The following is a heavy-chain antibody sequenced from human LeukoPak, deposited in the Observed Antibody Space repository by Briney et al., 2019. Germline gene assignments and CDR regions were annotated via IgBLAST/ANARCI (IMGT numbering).Heavy chain of an antibody. J-gene: IGHJ4*02. CDR2: ISYDGSNK. Sequence: GGSLRLSCAASGFTFSSYAMHWVRQAPGKGLEWVAVISYDGSNKYYADSVKGRFTISRDNSKNTLYLQMNSLRAEDTAVYYCAKDRSDSGEEPLDFWGLGTLVTVSS. V-gene: IGHV3-30*04. CDR1: GFTFSSYA. CDR3: AKDRSDSGEEPLDF. D-gene: IGHD4-17*01.